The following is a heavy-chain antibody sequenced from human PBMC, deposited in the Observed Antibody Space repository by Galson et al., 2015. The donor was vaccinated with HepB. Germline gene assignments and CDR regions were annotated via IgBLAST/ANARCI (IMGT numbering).Heavy chain of an antibody. V-gene: IGHV3-30*18. CDR2: ISYDGSKT. J-gene: IGHJ6*02. D-gene: IGHD3-10*02. Sequence: SLRLSCAASGFTFNDYGMHWVRQAPGKGLEWVAVISYDGSKTYYADSVKGRFTVSRDNSKNTLYLQMNSMRVEDTAVYYCAKAVRGWYFYFYGMDVWGQGTTVTVPS. CDR1: GFTFNDYG. CDR3: AKAVRGWYFYFYGMDV.